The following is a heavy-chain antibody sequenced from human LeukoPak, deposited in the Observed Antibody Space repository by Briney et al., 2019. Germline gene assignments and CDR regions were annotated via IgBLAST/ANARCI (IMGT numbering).Heavy chain of an antibody. CDR3: AKGSGINHYHWIDP. V-gene: IGHV3-23*01. D-gene: IGHD1-14*01. Sequence: PGGSLRLSCAASEFTFSNYAMNWVRQAPGKGLEGVCGISGGGGSTYYADSVKGRFTISRDNSKNTLYLQMDSLRAEDTALYYCAKGSGINHYHWIDPWGQGTLVTVSS. CDR2: ISGGGGST. CDR1: EFTFSNYA. J-gene: IGHJ5*02.